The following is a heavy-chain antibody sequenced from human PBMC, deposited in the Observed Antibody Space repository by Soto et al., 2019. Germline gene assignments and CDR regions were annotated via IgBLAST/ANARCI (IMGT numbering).Heavy chain of an antibody. J-gene: IGHJ6*02. CDR3: ARSQRGSSSLDIYYYYYYGMDV. V-gene: IGHV1-69*01. D-gene: IGHD2-15*01. Sequence: QVQLVQSGAEVKKPGSSVKVSCKAPGGTFSSYAISWVRQAPGQGLEWMGGIIPIFGTAKYAQKFQGRVTITADESTSTGYTELSSLRSEDTAVYYCARSQRGSSSLDIYYYYYYGMDVWGQGTTVTVSS. CDR1: GGTFSSYA. CDR2: IIPIFGTA.